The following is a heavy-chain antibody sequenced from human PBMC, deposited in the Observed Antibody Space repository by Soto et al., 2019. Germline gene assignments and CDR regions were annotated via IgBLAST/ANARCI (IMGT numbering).Heavy chain of an antibody. V-gene: IGHV3-30-3*01. J-gene: IGHJ6*02. D-gene: IGHD2-2*01. CDR2: ISYDGSNK. CDR1: GFTFSSYA. CDR3: ARALYWDIVVVPAAIIGDGMDV. Sequence: PGGSLRLSCAASGFTFSSYAMHWVRQAPGKGLEWVAVISYDGSNKYYADSVKGRFTISRDNSKNTLYLQMNSLRAEDTAVYYCARALYWDIVVVPAAIIGDGMDVWGQGTTVTVSS.